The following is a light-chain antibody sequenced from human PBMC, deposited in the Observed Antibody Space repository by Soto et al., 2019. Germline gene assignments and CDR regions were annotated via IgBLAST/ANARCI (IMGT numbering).Light chain of an antibody. CDR2: DAS. CDR3: QQYNTYPYT. CDR1: QSISSW. V-gene: IGKV1-5*01. Sequence: DIQMTQSPPTLSASVGDRVTITCRASQSISSWLAWYQQKPGKAPNLLIHDASSLESGVPSRFSGSGSGTEFTLTISSLQPDDFATYYCQQYNTYPYTFGQGTKVDIK. J-gene: IGKJ2*01.